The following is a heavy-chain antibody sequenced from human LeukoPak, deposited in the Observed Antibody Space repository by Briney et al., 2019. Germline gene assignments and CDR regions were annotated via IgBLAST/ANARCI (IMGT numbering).Heavy chain of an antibody. Sequence: ASVKVSCKGSGYXFIDHYIHWVRQAPGQGLEWMAKINPNSGVTAYAERFQGRVTLTRDTSISTVYMELRTLTSGDTAVYYCARPSDYGDYIDYWGQGTLVTVSS. D-gene: IGHD4-17*01. CDR2: INPNSGVT. CDR3: ARPSDYGDYIDY. V-gene: IGHV1-2*02. J-gene: IGHJ4*02. CDR1: GYXFIDHY.